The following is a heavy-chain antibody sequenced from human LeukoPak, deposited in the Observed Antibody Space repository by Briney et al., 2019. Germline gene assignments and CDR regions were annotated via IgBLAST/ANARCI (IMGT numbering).Heavy chain of an antibody. CDR1: GYXFSNFG. D-gene: IGHD1-26*01. CDR3: ARDGTSADDY. V-gene: IGHV1-18*01. CDR2: ISGNNDNP. J-gene: IGHJ4*02. Sequence: GASVRVSCNTSGYXFSNFGINWVRPAPGQGLEWMGWISGNNDNPNYGQKFQGRFTVTTDSSTSTAYMELRNLTFDDTAVYYCARDGTSADDYWGQGTLVTVSS.